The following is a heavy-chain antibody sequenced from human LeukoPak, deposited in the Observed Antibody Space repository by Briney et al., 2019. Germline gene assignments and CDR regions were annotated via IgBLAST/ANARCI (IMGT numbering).Heavy chain of an antibody. CDR3: ARSPPSTGYDRFDT. CDR1: GYMFNIYG. J-gene: IGHJ4*02. D-gene: IGHD5-12*01. Sequence: ASVKVSCKASGYMFNIYGISWVRQAPGQGLEWMGWISAFNGNTNYARNLQDRVTMTTDTSTSTAYMELTSLRSDDTAVYYCARSPPSTGYDRFDTWGQGTLVTVPS. V-gene: IGHV1-18*01. CDR2: ISAFNGNT.